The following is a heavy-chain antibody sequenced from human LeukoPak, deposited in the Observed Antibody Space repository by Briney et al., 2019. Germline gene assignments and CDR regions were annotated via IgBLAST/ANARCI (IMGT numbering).Heavy chain of an antibody. CDR2: ISSSGSTI. CDR1: GFIFSKYG. D-gene: IGHD3-10*02. CDR3: AELGITMIGGV. V-gene: IGHV3-48*03. Sequence: GGSLRLSCGASGFIFSKYGVHWVRQAPGKGLEWVSYISSSGSTIYYADSVKGRFTISRDNAKNSLYLQMNSLRAEDTAVYYCAELGITMIGGVWGKGTTVTISS. J-gene: IGHJ6*04.